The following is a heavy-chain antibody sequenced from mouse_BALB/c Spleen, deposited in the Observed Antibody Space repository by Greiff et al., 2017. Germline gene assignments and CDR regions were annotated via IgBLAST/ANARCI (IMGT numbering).Heavy chain of an antibody. CDR2: IYPGTGST. V-gene: IGHV1S132*01. J-gene: IGHJ2*01. D-gene: IGHD1-1*01. Sequence: QVQLQQSGAELVRPGASVKLSCTTSGYIFTSYWLHWVKQRSGQCLEWIARIYPGTGSTYYNEKFKGTATLTADKSSSTAYIQLSSLKSEDSAVYFCARGYGSSFDYWGQGTTVTVAS. CDR1: GYIFTSYW. CDR3: ARGYGSSFDY.